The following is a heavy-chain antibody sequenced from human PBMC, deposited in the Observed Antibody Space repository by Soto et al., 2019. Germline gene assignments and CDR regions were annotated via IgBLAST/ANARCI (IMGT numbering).Heavy chain of an antibody. Sequence: SETLSLTCTVSGGSISSGGYYWSWIRQHPGKGLEWIGYIYYSGSTYYNPSLKSRVTISVDTSKNQFSLKLSSVTAADTAVYYCATGRVLYGSEYWGQGTLVTVSS. D-gene: IGHD3-10*01. CDR1: GGSISSGGYY. CDR2: IYYSGST. V-gene: IGHV4-31*03. J-gene: IGHJ4*02. CDR3: ATGRVLYGSEY.